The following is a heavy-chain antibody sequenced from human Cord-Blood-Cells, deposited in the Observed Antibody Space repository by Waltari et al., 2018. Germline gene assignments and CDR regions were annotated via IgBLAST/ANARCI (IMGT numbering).Heavy chain of an antibody. Sequence: QVQLVQSGAEVKKPGASVKVSCKASGYTFTGYYMHWVRTAPGQGLEWMGWINPNSGGTNYAQKLQGRVTMTRDTSISTAYMELSRLRSDDTAVYYCASPRYGSSWYAFDIWGQGTMVTVSS. V-gene: IGHV1-2*02. J-gene: IGHJ3*02. CDR3: ASPRYGSSWYAFDI. CDR2: INPNSGGT. CDR1: GYTFTGYY. D-gene: IGHD6-13*01.